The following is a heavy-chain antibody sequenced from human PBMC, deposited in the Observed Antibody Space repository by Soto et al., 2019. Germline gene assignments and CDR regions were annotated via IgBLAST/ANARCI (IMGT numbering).Heavy chain of an antibody. D-gene: IGHD3-3*01. V-gene: IGHV3-48*02. CDR3: ARVIWSGHLTSDL. CDR1: GFTFSSNS. Sequence: EVQVVESGGVLVKPGGSLRLSCAASGFTFSSNSMNWVRQAPGKGLEWISYISSSSSTIYADSVKGRFTISRDNAKNSLYLQMNRLRDEDTAVYYCARVIWSGHLTSDLWGQGTLVTVYS. CDR2: ISSSSSTI. J-gene: IGHJ5*02.